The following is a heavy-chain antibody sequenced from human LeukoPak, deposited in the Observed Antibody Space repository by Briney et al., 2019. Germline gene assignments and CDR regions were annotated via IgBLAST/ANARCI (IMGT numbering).Heavy chain of an antibody. CDR3: AKDASNAVRKYFQH. Sequence: GSGEVSCQASGYTFTTYYMHWVRQAPGQGREWMGWINPNSGGTNYAQKFQGRVTMTRDTSISTAYIELSRLRSDDTAVYYCAKDASNAVRKYFQHWGQGTLVTVSS. D-gene: IGHD1-1*01. CDR2: INPNSGGT. J-gene: IGHJ1*01. CDR1: GYTFTTYY. V-gene: IGHV1-2*02.